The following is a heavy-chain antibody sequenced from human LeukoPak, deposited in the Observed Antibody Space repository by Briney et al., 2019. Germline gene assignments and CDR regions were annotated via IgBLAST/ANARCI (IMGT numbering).Heavy chain of an antibody. D-gene: IGHD1-26*01. CDR3: ARVRGRNFDY. J-gene: IGHJ4*02. Sequence: PSETLSLTCAVYGGSFSGYYWSWIRQPPGKGLEWIGEINHSGNTNYNPSLKSRVTISVDTSKNQFSLKLSSVTAADTAVYYCARVRGRNFDYWGQGTLVTVSS. CDR1: GGSFSGYY. V-gene: IGHV4-34*01. CDR2: INHSGNT.